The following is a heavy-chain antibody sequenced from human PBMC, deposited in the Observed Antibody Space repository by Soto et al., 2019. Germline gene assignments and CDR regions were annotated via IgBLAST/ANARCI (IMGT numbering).Heavy chain of an antibody. CDR3: ARDWGQQWLAYGMDV. V-gene: IGHV1-18*01. CDR1: GYTFTNYG. Sequence: ASVKVSCKASGYTFTNYGIRWVRQAPGQGLEWMGWISTYNGHTTSAQRLQGRVTMTTDTSTNTAYMELRSLRSDDTAVYYCARDWGQQWLAYGMDVWGQGTTVTVSS. D-gene: IGHD6-19*01. CDR2: ISTYNGHT. J-gene: IGHJ6*02.